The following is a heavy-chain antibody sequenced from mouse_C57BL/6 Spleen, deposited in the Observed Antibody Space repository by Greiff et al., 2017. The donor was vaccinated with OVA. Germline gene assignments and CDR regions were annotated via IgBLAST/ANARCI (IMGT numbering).Heavy chain of an antibody. CDR1: GYAFTNYL. V-gene: IGHV1-54*01. CDR3: ARHYYGSSYWYFDV. D-gene: IGHD1-1*01. J-gene: IGHJ1*03. Sequence: VQLQQSGAELVRPGTSVKVSCKASGYAFTNYLIEWVKQRPGQGLEWIGVINPGSGGTNYNEKFKGKATLTADKSSSTAYMQLSSLTSEDSAVDFCARHYYGSSYWYFDVWGTGTTVTVAS. CDR2: INPGSGGT.